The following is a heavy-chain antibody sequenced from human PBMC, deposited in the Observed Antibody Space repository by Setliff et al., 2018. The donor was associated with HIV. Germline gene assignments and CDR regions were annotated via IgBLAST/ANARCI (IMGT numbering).Heavy chain of an antibody. J-gene: IGHJ6*02. Sequence: GASVKVSCKASGDTFTNYGVTWVRQAPGQGLEWMGWISGYHGNTDYAQKFQGRVTMTTDTSTSTAYMELRSLRSDDTAVYFCLYYYDSRGYGMDVWGRGTTVTVSS. V-gene: IGHV1-18*01. CDR3: LYYYDSRGYGMDV. CDR2: ISGYHGNT. D-gene: IGHD3-22*01. CDR1: GDTFTNYG.